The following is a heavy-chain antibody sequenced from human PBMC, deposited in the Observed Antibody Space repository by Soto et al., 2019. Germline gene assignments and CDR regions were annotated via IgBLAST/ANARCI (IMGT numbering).Heavy chain of an antibody. V-gene: IGHV3-33*01. J-gene: IGHJ4*02. D-gene: IGHD1-26*01. CDR2: IRVDGSNT. Sequence: PGGSLRLSCAASAVTFTGFGMHWVRQAPGKGLEWVAVIRVDGSNTYYADSVKGRFTISRDNPKNMLYLQMNSLRAEDTAIYYCARAGVGTTTYFGYFDYWGLGTLVTVSS. CDR1: AVTFTGFG. CDR3: ARAGVGTTTYFGYFDY.